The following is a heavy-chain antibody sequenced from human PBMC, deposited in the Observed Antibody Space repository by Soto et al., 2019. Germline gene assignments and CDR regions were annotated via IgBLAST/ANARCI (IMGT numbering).Heavy chain of an antibody. CDR2: INSAGSST. D-gene: IGHD1-26*01. CDR1: GFTFSSYW. CDR3: ASRFYSGRLTLDY. Sequence: EVQLVESGGGLVQPGGSLRLSCAASGFTFSSYWMHWVRQAPGKGLVWVSGINSAGSSTSYEDSVKGRFTISRDNAKNTLYMQMNSLRVQDTAVYYCASRFYSGRLTLDYWGPGTLVTVSS. V-gene: IGHV3-74*01. J-gene: IGHJ4*02.